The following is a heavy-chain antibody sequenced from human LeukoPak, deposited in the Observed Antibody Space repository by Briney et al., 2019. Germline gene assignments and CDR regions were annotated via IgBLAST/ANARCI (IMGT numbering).Heavy chain of an antibody. D-gene: IGHD7-27*01. J-gene: IGHJ3*02. Sequence: PSETLSLTCTVSGGSISSYYWSWIRQPPGKGPEWVGYIFYSGSTNYNTSLKSRVTMSVDTSKNQFALKLSSVTAADTAVYYCARRRWGGPDTFDIWGQGTMVTVSS. CDR2: IFYSGST. CDR3: ARRRWGGPDTFDI. V-gene: IGHV4-59*08. CDR1: GGSISSYY.